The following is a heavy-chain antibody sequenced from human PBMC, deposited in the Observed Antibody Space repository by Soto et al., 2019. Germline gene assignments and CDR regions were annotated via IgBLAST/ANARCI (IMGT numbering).Heavy chain of an antibody. CDR2: IYYSGST. D-gene: IGHD3-16*02. V-gene: IGHV4-30-4*01. Sequence: SETLSLTCTVSGGSISSGDYYWSWIRQPPGKGLEWIGYIYYSGSTYYNPSLKSRVTISVDTSKNQFSLKLSSVTAADTAVYYRARESDYVWGSYRPNFDYWGQGTLVTVSS. J-gene: IGHJ4*02. CDR3: ARESDYVWGSYRPNFDY. CDR1: GGSISSGDYY.